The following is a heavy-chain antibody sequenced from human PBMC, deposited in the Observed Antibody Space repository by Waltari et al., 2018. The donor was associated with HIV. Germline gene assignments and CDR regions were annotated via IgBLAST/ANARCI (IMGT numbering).Heavy chain of an antibody. Sequence: DPRLVKPSETLSLICRVSGVSITSNVHYWGWIHQPPGKGLEWIGSISDSGSTYYSPSLKSRVIISLDTSKNQFSLNLNSMTAADTAIYYCARGAYSGSYVPHFFDYWGHGTLVTVSS. CDR2: ISDSGST. CDR3: ARGAYSGSYVPHFFDY. J-gene: IGHJ4*03. CDR1: GVSITSNVHY. D-gene: IGHD1-26*01. V-gene: IGHV4-39*07.